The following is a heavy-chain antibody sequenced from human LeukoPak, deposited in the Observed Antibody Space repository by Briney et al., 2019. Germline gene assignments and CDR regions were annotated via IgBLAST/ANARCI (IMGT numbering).Heavy chain of an antibody. CDR2: IYYSGST. CDR1: GGSISSYY. V-gene: IGHV4-59*01. D-gene: IGHD3-22*01. Sequence: SETLSLTCTVSGGSISSYYWSWIRQPPGKGLEWIGHIYYSGSTNYKPSLKSRVTISVDTSKNQFSLKLSSVTAADTAVYYCARIGQYYYDSSRHVGSWFDPWGQGTLVTVSS. J-gene: IGHJ5*02. CDR3: ARIGQYYYDSSRHVGSWFDP.